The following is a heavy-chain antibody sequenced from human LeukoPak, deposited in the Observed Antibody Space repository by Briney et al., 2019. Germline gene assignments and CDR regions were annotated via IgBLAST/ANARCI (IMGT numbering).Heavy chain of an antibody. J-gene: IGHJ4*02. V-gene: IGHV1-8*01. CDR3: ARDVAAAAGSYFDY. D-gene: IGHD2-15*01. Sequence: ASVKVSCKASGYTFTSYDINWVRQATGQGLEWMGWMNPNSGNTGYAQKFKGRVTMNRNTSISTAYMELSSLRSEDTAVYYCARDVAAAAGSYFDYWGQGTLVTVSS. CDR1: GYTFTSYD. CDR2: MNPNSGNT.